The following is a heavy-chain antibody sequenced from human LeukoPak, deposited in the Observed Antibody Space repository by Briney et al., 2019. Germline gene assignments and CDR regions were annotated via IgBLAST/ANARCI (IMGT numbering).Heavy chain of an antibody. J-gene: IGHJ4*02. CDR1: GFTFSSYG. D-gene: IGHD6-19*01. CDR2: ISGSGGST. Sequence: GGSLRLSCAASGFTFSSYGMSWVRQAPGKGLEWVSAISGSGGSTYYADSVKGRFTISRDNSKNTLYLQMNSLRAEDTAVYYCARGVRMAVAGNIDYWGQGTLVTVSS. V-gene: IGHV3-23*01. CDR3: ARGVRMAVAGNIDY.